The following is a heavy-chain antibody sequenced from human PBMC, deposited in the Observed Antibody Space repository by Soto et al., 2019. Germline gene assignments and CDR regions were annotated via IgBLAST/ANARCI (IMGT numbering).Heavy chain of an antibody. V-gene: IGHV4-34*01. CDR2: INHSGST. CDR3: ARDWSNWFDP. Sequence: SETLSLTCAFYVVSFSGYYWSCIRHPPGKGLEWIGEINHSGSTNYNPSLKSRVTISVDTSKNQFSLKLSSVTAADTAVYYCARDWSNWFDPWGQGTLGTVSS. J-gene: IGHJ5*02. CDR1: VVSFSGYY.